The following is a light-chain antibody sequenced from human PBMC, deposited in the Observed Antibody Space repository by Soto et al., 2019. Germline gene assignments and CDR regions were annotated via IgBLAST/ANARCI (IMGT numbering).Light chain of an antibody. CDR3: QSWDTSLSGSV. J-gene: IGLJ2*01. CDR2: GNT. V-gene: IGLV1-40*01. Sequence: QSVLTQPPSVSGAPGQRVTISCTGSSSNIGAGYDVNWYQQLPGTAPKLLIYGNTNRPSGVPDRFSGSKSGTSGSLAISGLQTEDEADYYCQSWDTSLSGSVFGGGTKVTVL. CDR1: SSNIGAGYD.